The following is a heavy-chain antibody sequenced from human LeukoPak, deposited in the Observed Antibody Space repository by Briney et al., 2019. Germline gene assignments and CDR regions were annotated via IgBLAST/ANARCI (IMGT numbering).Heavy chain of an antibody. Sequence: GGSLRLSCAASGNYLMHWVRQVPGKGLVWVSHINSDGSWTSYADSVKGRFTISKDNAKNTVYLQMNSLRAEDTAVYYCARDRVGATDYFDYWGQGTLVTVSS. D-gene: IGHD1-26*01. V-gene: IGHV3-74*01. CDR1: GNYL. J-gene: IGHJ4*02. CDR3: ARDRVGATDYFDY. CDR2: INSDGSWT.